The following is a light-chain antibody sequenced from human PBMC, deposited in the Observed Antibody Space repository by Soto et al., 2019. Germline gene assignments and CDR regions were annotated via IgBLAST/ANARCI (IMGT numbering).Light chain of an antibody. V-gene: IGLV2-14*01. J-gene: IGLJ1*01. Sequence: QSVLTQPASVSGSPGQSINISCTGTTSDVGGYNYVSWYQQHPGKVPKLMIHEVSNRPSGDSNRFSVSKSGNTASLTSSGLQAEDEADYYCLAKTSSISYVLGTGTKLTVL. CDR3: LAKTSSISYV. CDR2: EVS. CDR1: TSDVGGYNY.